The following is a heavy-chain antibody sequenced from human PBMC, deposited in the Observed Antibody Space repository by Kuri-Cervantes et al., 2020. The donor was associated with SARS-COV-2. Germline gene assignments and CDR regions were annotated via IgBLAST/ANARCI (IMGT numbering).Heavy chain of an antibody. CDR3: ARLWFRESPDAFDI. CDR2: IYYSGST. D-gene: IGHD3-10*01. Sequence: SETLSLTCTVSGGSISSYHWSWIRQPPGKGLEWIGYIYYSGSTNYNPSLKSRVTISVDTSKNQFSLKLSSVTAADTAVYYCARLWFRESPDAFDIWGQGTLVTVSS. J-gene: IGHJ4*02. CDR1: GGSISSYH. V-gene: IGHV4-59*08.